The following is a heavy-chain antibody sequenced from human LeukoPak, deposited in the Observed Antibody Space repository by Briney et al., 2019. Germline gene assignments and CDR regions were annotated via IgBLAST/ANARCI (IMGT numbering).Heavy chain of an antibody. D-gene: IGHD1-1*01. CDR3: ARDGWESTTGFDY. J-gene: IGHJ4*02. CDR2: IYLSGST. CDR1: GGSIISYY. V-gene: IGHV4-4*07. Sequence: PSETLSLTCTVSGGSIISYYWSWIRQPAGKGLEWIGHIYLSGSTNYNPSLKSRVSMSVDTSKNQFSLELTSVTAADTAVYYCARDGWESTTGFDYWGQGTLVTVSS.